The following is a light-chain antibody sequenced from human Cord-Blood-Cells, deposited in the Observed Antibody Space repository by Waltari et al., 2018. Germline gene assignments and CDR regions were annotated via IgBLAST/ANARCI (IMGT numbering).Light chain of an antibody. V-gene: IGLV1-44*01. Sequence: QSVLTQPPSASGNPGQRVTISCSGRSSNIGSNTVNWYHQLPGTAPKLLIYSNNQRPSGVPDRFSGSNSGTSASLAISGLQSEDEADYYCAAWDDSLNGVVFGGGTKLTVL. J-gene: IGLJ2*01. CDR3: AAWDDSLNGVV. CDR1: SSNIGSNT. CDR2: SNN.